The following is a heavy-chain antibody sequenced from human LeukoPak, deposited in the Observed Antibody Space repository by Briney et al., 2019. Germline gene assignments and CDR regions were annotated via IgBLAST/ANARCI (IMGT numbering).Heavy chain of an antibody. V-gene: IGHV1-8*03. CDR3: ARAFGSSWYFRRTFDI. CDR2: MNPNSGNT. J-gene: IGHJ3*02. D-gene: IGHD6-13*01. Sequence: ASVKVSCKASGYTFTSYDINWVRQAPGQGLEWMGWMNPNSGNTGYAQKFQGRVTITRNTSISTAYMELSSLRSEDTAVYYCARAFGSSWYFRRTFDIWGQRTMVTVSS. CDR1: GYTFTSYD.